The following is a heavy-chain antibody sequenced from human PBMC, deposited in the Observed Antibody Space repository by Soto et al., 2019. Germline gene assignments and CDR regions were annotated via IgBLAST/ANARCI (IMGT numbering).Heavy chain of an antibody. D-gene: IGHD3-3*01. V-gene: IGHV5-51*01. CDR1: GYIFTNYW. J-gene: IGHJ6*02. Sequence: HGESLKISCKGSGYIFTNYWIGWVRQMPGKGLEWMGIIYPGDSHTRYSPSFQGQVTISVDTSMSSAYLQWSSLKASDTAKYYCARQGYHDLWSGYPAPDYGMDVWGQGTTVTVSS. CDR3: ARQGYHDLWSGYPAPDYGMDV. CDR2: IYPGDSHT.